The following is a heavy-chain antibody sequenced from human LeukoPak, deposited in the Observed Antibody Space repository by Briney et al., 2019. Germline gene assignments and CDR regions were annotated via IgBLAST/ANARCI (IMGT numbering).Heavy chain of an antibody. CDR1: GFTFSSYG. J-gene: IGHJ4*02. CDR3: ARGGVYDYIWGSFDY. Sequence: GGSLRLSCAASGFTFSSYGMHWVRQAPGKGLEWVAVISYDGSNKYYADSVKGRFTISRDNAKNSLYLQMNSLRAEDTAVYYCARGGVYDYIWGSFDYWGQGTLVTVSS. V-gene: IGHV3-30*03. CDR2: ISYDGSNK. D-gene: IGHD3-16*01.